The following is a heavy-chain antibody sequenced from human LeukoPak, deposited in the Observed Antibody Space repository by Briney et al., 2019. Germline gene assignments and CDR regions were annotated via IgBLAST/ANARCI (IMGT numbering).Heavy chain of an antibody. D-gene: IGHD3-3*01. CDR1: GGSISSYY. CDR3: ARDSRSFDI. CDR2: IYYSGNT. Sequence: SETLSLTCTVSGGSISSYYWSWIRQPPGKGLEWIGYIYYSGNTNYNPSLKSRVTILADTSKNQLSLKLNSVTAADTAVYYCARDSRSFDIWGQGTIVTVSS. J-gene: IGHJ3*02. V-gene: IGHV4-59*01.